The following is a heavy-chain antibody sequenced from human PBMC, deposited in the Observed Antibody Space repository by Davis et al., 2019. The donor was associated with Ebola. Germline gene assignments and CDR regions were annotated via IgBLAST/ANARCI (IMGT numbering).Heavy chain of an antibody. CDR3: ARQGAIFGVDNWFDP. Sequence: PSETLSLTCTVSGGSISSGSYYWSWIRQPAGKGLEWIGHIYTSGSTNYNPSLKSRVTISVDTSKNQFSLKLSSVTAADTAVYYCARQGAIFGVDNWFDPWGQGTLVTVSS. D-gene: IGHD3-3*01. J-gene: IGHJ5*02. CDR2: IYTSGST. V-gene: IGHV4-61*09. CDR1: GGSISSGSYY.